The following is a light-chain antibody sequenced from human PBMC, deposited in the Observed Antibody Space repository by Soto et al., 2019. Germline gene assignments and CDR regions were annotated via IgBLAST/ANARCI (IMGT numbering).Light chain of an antibody. CDR1: QSVSSY. J-gene: IGKJ5*01. CDR3: QQRSNWPPT. Sequence: EILVTQSASPLSLSPGERATLSCRASQSVSSYLAWCQQTPAQPAPILFSDASTRATGIPARFSGSGSGANFPLTTSSLEHEDFAVYYCQQRSNWPPTFGQGTRLEI. V-gene: IGKV3-11*01. CDR2: DAS.